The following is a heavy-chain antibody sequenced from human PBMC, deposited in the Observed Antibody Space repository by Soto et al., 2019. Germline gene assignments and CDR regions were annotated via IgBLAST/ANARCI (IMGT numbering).Heavy chain of an antibody. V-gene: IGHV1-69*13. D-gene: IGHD5-12*01. Sequence: SVKVSCKASGGSFSNFGISWVRQAPGQGLEWMEGIVPVFGRPNYTQRFRGRLTTTADESTSTGYMELISLRSDDTAVYYCAGEGSGYNFWGQGTQVTVSS. J-gene: IGHJ4*02. CDR2: IVPVFGRP. CDR3: AGEGSGYNF. CDR1: GGSFSNFG.